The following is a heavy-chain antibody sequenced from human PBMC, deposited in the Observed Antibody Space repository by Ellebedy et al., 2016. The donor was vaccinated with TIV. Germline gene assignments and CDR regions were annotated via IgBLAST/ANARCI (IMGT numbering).Heavy chain of an antibody. Sequence: AASVKVSCKASGYTFSIYDINWVRQDTGQGLEWMGWMNPNSGKTDYAQKFQGRVTMTANTSISTAYMELSSLTFEDTAVYYCARGPVGAAYWGQGTLVTVSS. V-gene: IGHV1-8*01. CDR1: GYTFSIYD. J-gene: IGHJ4*02. CDR3: ARGPVGAAY. CDR2: MNPNSGKT. D-gene: IGHD1-26*01.